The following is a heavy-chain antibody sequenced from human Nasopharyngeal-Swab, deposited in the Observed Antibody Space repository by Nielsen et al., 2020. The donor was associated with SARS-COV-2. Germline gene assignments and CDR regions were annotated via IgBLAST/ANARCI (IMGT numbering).Heavy chain of an antibody. CDR2: IGGKDHNYAT. CDR1: GFTFSGYA. Sequence: GGSLRLSCSASGFTFSGYAISWVRQASGKGLEWVGRIGGKDHNYATTYGASVQGRFTISRDDSKNTAFLQMDSLKTEDTALYYCTTDFYFDYWGQGTLVTVSS. J-gene: IGHJ4*02. CDR3: TTDFYFDY. V-gene: IGHV3-73*01.